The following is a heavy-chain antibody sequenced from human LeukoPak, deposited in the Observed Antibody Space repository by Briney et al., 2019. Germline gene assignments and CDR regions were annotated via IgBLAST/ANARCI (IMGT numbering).Heavy chain of an antibody. CDR2: ISGSGVSI. J-gene: IGHJ4*02. Sequence: GGSLRLSCAASGFTFTNHGMSWVRQAPGKGLEWVSGISGSGVSIYYADSVKGRFTISRDNSKNTLYLQMNSLRAEDTAVYYCAKDLIGYCSSTSCSGCDYWGQGTLVTVSS. CDR3: AKDLIGYCSSTSCSGCDY. V-gene: IGHV3-23*01. D-gene: IGHD2-2*01. CDR1: GFTFTNHG.